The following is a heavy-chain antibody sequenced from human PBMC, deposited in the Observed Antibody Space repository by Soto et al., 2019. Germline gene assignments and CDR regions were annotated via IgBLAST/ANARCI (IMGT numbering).Heavy chain of an antibody. J-gene: IGHJ4*02. CDR3: ARDYGDYSFFFDY. CDR2: YSGFT. V-gene: IGHV4-59*01. CDR1: GGSITTYQ. Sequence: QVQLQESGPGLVKPSETLSLTCTVSGGSITTYQWSWIRQPPGKGLEWIGGYSGFTDYNPSLESRATISVDHSKNQFSLPLRSVPAADTAVYYCARDYGDYSFFFDYWGQGALVTVSS. D-gene: IGHD4-17*01.